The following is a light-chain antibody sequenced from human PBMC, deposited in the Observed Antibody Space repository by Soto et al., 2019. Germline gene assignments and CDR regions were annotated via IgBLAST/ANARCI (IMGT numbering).Light chain of an antibody. Sequence: EIVLTQSPGTLSLSPGETATLSCRASQTIGRNYLAWYRQKPGQAPRLLIFGTSTRATGIPDRFSGSGSGTDFTLSISRLEPEDFAVYYCQQYASSPLLTVGGGTKVDIK. CDR2: GTS. CDR1: QTIGRNY. CDR3: QQYASSPLLT. J-gene: IGKJ4*01. V-gene: IGKV3-20*01.